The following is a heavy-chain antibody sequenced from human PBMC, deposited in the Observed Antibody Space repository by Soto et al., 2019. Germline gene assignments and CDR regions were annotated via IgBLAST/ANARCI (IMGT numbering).Heavy chain of an antibody. CDR2: ISFNGNSL. V-gene: IGHV3-30-3*01. CDR1: EFSFSSYA. CDR3: ARTFDTITYYFDY. D-gene: IGHD3-9*01. Sequence: PGGSLRLSITASEFSFSSYAMHWIRQSPGKGLEWVAVISFNGNSLHYADSVKDRFTISRDNSKSTLYLQMNNMRTEDTAVYYCARTFDTITYYFDYWGQGTLVTVSS. J-gene: IGHJ4*02.